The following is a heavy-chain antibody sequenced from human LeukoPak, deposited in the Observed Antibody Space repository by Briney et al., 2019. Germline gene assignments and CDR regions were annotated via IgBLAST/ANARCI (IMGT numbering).Heavy chain of an antibody. CDR3: ARGGVKVGSSENFDY. Sequence: SETLSLTCTVSGGSISSYYWSWIRQPPGKGLEWIGYIHYSGSTSYNPSLKSRVTISVDTSKNQFSLKLSSVTAADTAVYYCARGGVKVGSSENFDYWGQGTLVTVSS. CDR2: IHYSGST. D-gene: IGHD6-13*01. CDR1: GGSISSYY. J-gene: IGHJ4*02. V-gene: IGHV4-59*01.